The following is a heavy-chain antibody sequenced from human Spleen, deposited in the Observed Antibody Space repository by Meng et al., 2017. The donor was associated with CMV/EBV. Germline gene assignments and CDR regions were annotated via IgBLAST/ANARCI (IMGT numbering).Heavy chain of an antibody. CDR3: ARVIAVAGTAPFDY. CDR1: GYTFTGYY. Sequence: ASVKVSCKASGYTFTGYYMHWVRQAPGQGLEWMGWINPNTGGTNYAQKFQRRVTMTRDTSISTAYMDVSRLTSDDTAIYYCARVIAVAGTAPFDYWGQGTLVTVSS. J-gene: IGHJ4*02. V-gene: IGHV1-2*02. CDR2: INPNTGGT. D-gene: IGHD6-19*01.